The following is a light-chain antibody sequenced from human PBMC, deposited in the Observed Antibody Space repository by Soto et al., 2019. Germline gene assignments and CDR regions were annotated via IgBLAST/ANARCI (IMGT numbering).Light chain of an antibody. CDR2: AAS. Sequence: DIQMTQSPSSLSASVGDRVTIPCRASQSISSYLNCYQQKPGQXPKLLIYAASSLQSGVPSRFSGXGSGTDFTLTISSLQPEDFATYYCQQSYSTPITFRQGTKVDI. CDR3: QQSYSTPIT. J-gene: IGKJ1*01. V-gene: IGKV1-39*01. CDR1: QSISSY.